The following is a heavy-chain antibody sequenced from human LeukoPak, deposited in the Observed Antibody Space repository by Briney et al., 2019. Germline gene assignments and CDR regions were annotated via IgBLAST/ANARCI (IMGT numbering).Heavy chain of an antibody. J-gene: IGHJ4*02. CDR3: VSYVWGSSGDY. D-gene: IGHD3-16*01. CDR1: GGSISSYY. V-gene: IGHV4-59*08. Sequence: SETLSLTCTVSGGSISSYYWSWIRQPPGKGLEWIGYIYYSGSTNYNPSLKSRVTISVDTSKNQFSLKLSSVTAADTAVYYCVSYVWGSSGDYWGQGTLVTVSS. CDR2: IYYSGST.